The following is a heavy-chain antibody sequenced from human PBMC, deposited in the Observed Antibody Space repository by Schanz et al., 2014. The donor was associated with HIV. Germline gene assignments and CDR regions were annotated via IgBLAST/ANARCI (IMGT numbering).Heavy chain of an antibody. CDR1: GFNFNNYA. Sequence: EVQLLESGGGLEQPGGSLRLSCAASGFNFNNYAMTWVRQAPGKGLEWVSTISGSDGDTYYADSVKGRFTISRDNSRNALYLHMNSLRADDTAIYYCARVPPYCGGGCPYYGMDVWGQGTTVIVSS. CDR3: ARVPPYCGGGCPYYGMDV. D-gene: IGHD2-21*02. J-gene: IGHJ6*02. CDR2: ISGSDGDT. V-gene: IGHV3-23*01.